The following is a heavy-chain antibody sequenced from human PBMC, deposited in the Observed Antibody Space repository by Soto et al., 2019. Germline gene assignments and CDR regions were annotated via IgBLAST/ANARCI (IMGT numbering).Heavy chain of an antibody. CDR3: AQKGRGYFDY. D-gene: IGHD3-10*01. Sequence: QITLKESGPTLVKPTQPLTLTCTFSGFSLSTRDVGVGWIRQPPGKALEWLTLIYWDDYKHYSPSLETRLAITKDTSKNQVVLTMTNMDPVDTATYYCAQKGRGYFDYWGQGTLVTVSS. V-gene: IGHV2-5*02. J-gene: IGHJ4*02. CDR2: IYWDDYK. CDR1: GFSLSTRDVG.